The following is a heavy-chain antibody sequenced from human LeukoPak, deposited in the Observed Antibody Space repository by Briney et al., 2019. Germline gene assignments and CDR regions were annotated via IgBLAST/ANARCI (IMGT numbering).Heavy chain of an antibody. CDR1: GFTFSSYG. J-gene: IGHJ6*03. V-gene: IGHV3-30*02. D-gene: IGHD1/OR15-1a*01. CDR3: XXXXXXXXWRTLGYYYYMDV. Sequence: GGSLRLSCATSGFTFSSYGMHWVRQAPGKGLEWVAFIRYDGSNKYYADSVKGRFTISRDNSKNTLYLQMNSLRAEDTAVYYXXXXXXXXXWRTLGYYYYMDVWGKGTTVTISS. CDR2: IRYDGSNK.